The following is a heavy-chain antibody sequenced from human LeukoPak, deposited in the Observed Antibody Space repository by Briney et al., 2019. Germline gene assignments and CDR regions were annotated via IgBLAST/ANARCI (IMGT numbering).Heavy chain of an antibody. V-gene: IGHV4-39*07. CDR3: AREVGIAVAGTMSGQNWFDP. D-gene: IGHD6-19*01. J-gene: IGHJ5*02. CDR2: INHSGST. CDR1: GGSISSSSYY. Sequence: SETLSLTCTVSGGSISSSSYYWGWIRQPPGKGLEWIGEINHSGSTNYNPSLKSRVTISVDTSKNQFSLKLSSVTAADTAVYYYAREVGIAVAGTMSGQNWFDPWGQGTLVTVSS.